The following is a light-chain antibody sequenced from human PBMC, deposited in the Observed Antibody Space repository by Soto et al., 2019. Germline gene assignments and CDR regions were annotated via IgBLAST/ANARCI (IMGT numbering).Light chain of an antibody. CDR2: GAS. Sequence: ENVLRHSPGTLSLSPGERATLSFRASQSVSSSYLAWYQQKPGQAPRLLIYGASSRATGFPDRFSGSGSGTDFTLTISSLEPEDFAVYYCQQRSNWPLTFGGGTKVDIK. CDR3: QQRSNWPLT. J-gene: IGKJ4*01. V-gene: IGKV3D-20*02. CDR1: QSVSSSY.